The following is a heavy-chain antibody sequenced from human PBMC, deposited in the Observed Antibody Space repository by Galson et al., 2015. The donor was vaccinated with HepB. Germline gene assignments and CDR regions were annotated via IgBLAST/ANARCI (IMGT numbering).Heavy chain of an antibody. CDR1: GDIVSRNSAA. D-gene: IGHD5-12*01. V-gene: IGHV6-1*01. CDR2: TYYRSKWYN. J-gene: IGHJ4*02. CDR3: ARDIGTRGGYDSRWGAFDY. Sequence: AISGDIVSRNSAAWNWIRQSPSRGLEWLGRTYYRSKWYNDYAVSVKSRITINPDTSKNQFSLQLNSVTPEDTAVYYCARDIGTRGGYDSRWGAFDYWGQGTLVTVSS.